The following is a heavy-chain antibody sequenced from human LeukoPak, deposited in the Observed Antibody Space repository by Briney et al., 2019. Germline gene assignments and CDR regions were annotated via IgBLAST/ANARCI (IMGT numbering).Heavy chain of an antibody. CDR3: ARGTAVAGTDY. J-gene: IGHJ4*02. CDR2: IYYSGST. Sequence: SETLSLTCTVSGGSLSSYYWSWIRQPPGKGLEWIGYIYYSGSTNYNPSLKSRVTISVDTSKNQFSLKLSSVTAADTAVYYCARGTAVAGTDYWGQGTLVTVSS. CDR1: GGSLSSYY. D-gene: IGHD6-19*01. V-gene: IGHV4-59*01.